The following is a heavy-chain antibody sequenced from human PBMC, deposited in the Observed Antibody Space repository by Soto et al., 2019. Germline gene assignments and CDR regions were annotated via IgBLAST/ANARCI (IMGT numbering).Heavy chain of an antibody. J-gene: IGHJ4*02. V-gene: IGHV3-23*01. D-gene: IGHD4-17*01. CDR3: AKKKTTVTTYLDY. CDR2: ISGSGGST. Sequence: EVQLLESGGGLVQPGGSLRLSCAASGFTFSSYAMSWVRQAPGKGLEWVSAISGSGGSTYYADSVKGRFTISRDNSKKTLYLQMNSLRAEETAVYYCAKKKTTVTTYLDYWGQGTLVTVSS. CDR1: GFTFSSYA.